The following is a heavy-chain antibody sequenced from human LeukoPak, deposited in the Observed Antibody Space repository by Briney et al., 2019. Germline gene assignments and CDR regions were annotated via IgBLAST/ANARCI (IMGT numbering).Heavy chain of an antibody. J-gene: IGHJ5*02. V-gene: IGHV1-2*02. CDR1: GYTFTGYY. Sequence: ASVKVSCKASGYTFTGYYMHWVRQAPGQGLEWMGWINPNSGGTNYAQQFQGRVTMTRDTSISTAYMELSRLRSDDTAVYYCARDRKYYYDSSGYSRRYNWFDPWGQGTLVTVSS. CDR3: ARDRKYYYDSSGYSRRYNWFDP. D-gene: IGHD3-22*01. CDR2: INPNSGGT.